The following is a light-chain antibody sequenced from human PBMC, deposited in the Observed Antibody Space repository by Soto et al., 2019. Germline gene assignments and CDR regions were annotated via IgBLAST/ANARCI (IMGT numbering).Light chain of an antibody. V-gene: IGKV3-15*01. CDR2: GAS. CDR3: QQYHKWPLT. J-gene: IGKJ4*01. Sequence: EIVMTQSPATLSVSPGDGATLSCRASQIVTSNLAWYQQRPGQAPRLLVYGASTRAAGIAARFSGSGSGTEFTLTISSLQSEDFAVYYCQQYHKWPLTFGGGSKVEI. CDR1: QIVTSN.